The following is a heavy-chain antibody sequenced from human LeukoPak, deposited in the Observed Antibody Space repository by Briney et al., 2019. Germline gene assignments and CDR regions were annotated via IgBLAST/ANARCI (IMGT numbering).Heavy chain of an antibody. V-gene: IGHV1-69*06. J-gene: IGHJ4*02. CDR2: IIPIFGTA. CDR3: AREFYSYGLDY. Sequence: SVKVSCKASGGTFSSYAISWVRQAPGQGLEWMGGIIPIFGTANYAQKFQGRVTIAADKSTSTAYMELSSLRSEDTAVYYCAREFYSYGLDYWGQGTLVTVSS. CDR1: GGTFSSYA. D-gene: IGHD5-18*01.